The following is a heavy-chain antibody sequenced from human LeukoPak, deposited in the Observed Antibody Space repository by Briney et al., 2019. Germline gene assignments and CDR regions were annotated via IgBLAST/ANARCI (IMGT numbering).Heavy chain of an antibody. CDR3: AKDRYYYDSSGYYFDY. CDR2: ISSNGGST. Sequence: PGGSLRLSCAASGFTFSSYAMHWVRQAPGKGLEYVSVISSNGGSTYYANSVKGRFTISRDNSKNTLYLQMGSLRAEDTAVYYCAKDRYYYDSSGYYFDYWGQGTLVTVSS. D-gene: IGHD3-22*01. CDR1: GFTFSSYA. V-gene: IGHV3-64*01. J-gene: IGHJ4*02.